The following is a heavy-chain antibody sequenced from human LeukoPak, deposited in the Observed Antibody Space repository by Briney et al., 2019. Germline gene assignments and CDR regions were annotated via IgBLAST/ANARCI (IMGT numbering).Heavy chain of an antibody. CDR3: ARDGNYDFWSGYLDY. CDR1: GYSISSGYY. V-gene: IGHV4-38-2*02. Sequence: SETLSLTCTVSGYSISSGYYWGWIRQPPGKGLEWIGSIYHSGSTYYNPSLKSRVTISVDTSKNQFSLKLSSVTAAGTAVYYCARDGNYDFWSGYLDYWGQGTLVTVSS. D-gene: IGHD3-3*01. J-gene: IGHJ4*02. CDR2: IYHSGST.